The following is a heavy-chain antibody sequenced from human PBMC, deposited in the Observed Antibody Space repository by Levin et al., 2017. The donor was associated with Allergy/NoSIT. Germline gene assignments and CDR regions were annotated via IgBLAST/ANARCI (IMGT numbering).Heavy chain of an antibody. CDR1: GFTFSSYA. Sequence: GGSLRLSCAASGFTFSSYAMSWVRQAPGKGLEWVSAISGSGGSTYYADSVKGRFTISRDNSKNTLYLQMNSLRAEDTAVYYCAKDLVRYSGYYYYYGMDVWGQGTTVTVSS. J-gene: IGHJ6*02. D-gene: IGHD5-12*01. V-gene: IGHV3-23*01. CDR3: AKDLVRYSGYYYYYGMDV. CDR2: ISGSGGST.